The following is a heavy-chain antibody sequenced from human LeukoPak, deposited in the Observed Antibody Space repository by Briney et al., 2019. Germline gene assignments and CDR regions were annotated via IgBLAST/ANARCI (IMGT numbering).Heavy chain of an antibody. Sequence: GGSLRLSCAASGFTFSSYSMNWVRQAPGKGLEWVSGFSGSGGTTYYADSVKGRFTISRDNSKNTLYLQMNSLRAEDTAVYYCANGNRCTSPNCLGYYYFYMDVWGKGTTVTVSS. J-gene: IGHJ6*03. CDR2: FSGSGGTT. D-gene: IGHD2-8*01. V-gene: IGHV3-23*01. CDR3: ANGNRCTSPNCLGYYYFYMDV. CDR1: GFTFSSYS.